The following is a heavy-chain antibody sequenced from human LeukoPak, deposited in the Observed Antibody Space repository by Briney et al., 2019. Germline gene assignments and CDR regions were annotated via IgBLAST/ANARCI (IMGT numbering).Heavy chain of an antibody. CDR2: IYPGDSDT. D-gene: IGHD6-6*01. V-gene: IGHV5-51*01. J-gene: IGHJ5*02. CDR1: GYSFTSYW. CDR3: ARRPLEYSSPHNWFGP. Sequence: GESLKISCKGSGYSFTSYWIGWVRQMPGKGLEWMGIIYPGDSDTRYSPSFQGQVTISADKSISTAYQQWSSLKASDTAMYYCARRPLEYSSPHNWFGPWGQGTLVSVSS.